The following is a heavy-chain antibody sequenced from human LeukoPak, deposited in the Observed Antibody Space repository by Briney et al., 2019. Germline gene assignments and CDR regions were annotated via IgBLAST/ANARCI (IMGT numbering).Heavy chain of an antibody. V-gene: IGHV4-59*01. CDR3: ARSTLIAVAGDY. CDR1: GGSISSYC. J-gene: IGHJ4*02. D-gene: IGHD6-19*01. CDR2: IYYSGST. Sequence: SETLSLTCTVSGGSISSYCWSWIRQPPGKGLEWIGYIYYSGSTNYNPSLKSRVTISVDTSKNQFSLKLSSVTAADTAVYYCARSTLIAVAGDYWGQGTLVTVSS.